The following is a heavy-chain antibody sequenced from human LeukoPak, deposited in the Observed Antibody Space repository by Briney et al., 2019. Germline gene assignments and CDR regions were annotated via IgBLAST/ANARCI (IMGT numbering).Heavy chain of an antibody. J-gene: IGHJ3*02. V-gene: IGHV4-59*12. CDR1: GCSIGSYY. D-gene: IGHD1-26*01. CDR2: IYYSGST. Sequence: SETLSLTCTVSGCSIGSYYWSWIRQPPGEGLEWIGHIYYSGSTNYNPSLKSRGTLSVDTSKNQFSLKLSSVTAADTAVYYCARESRTKWELPDDAFDIWGQGTMVTVSS. CDR3: ARESRTKWELPDDAFDI.